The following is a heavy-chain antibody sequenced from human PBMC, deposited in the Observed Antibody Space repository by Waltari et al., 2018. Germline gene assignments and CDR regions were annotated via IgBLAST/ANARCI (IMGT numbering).Heavy chain of an antibody. CDR1: SGAISSSGYY. J-gene: IGHJ4*02. CDR2: IYYSGIT. V-gene: IGHV4-39*07. Sequence: QLQLQESGPGLVKPSETLSLTCTVSSGAISSSGYYGGWIRQPPGKGLEWMGSIYYSGITYYNPSLKNRVTIAVDTSKNQFSLKVTSVTAADTAVYYCAKVWKNYRTDYWGQGTLVTVSS. D-gene: IGHD1-7*01. CDR3: AKVWKNYRTDY.